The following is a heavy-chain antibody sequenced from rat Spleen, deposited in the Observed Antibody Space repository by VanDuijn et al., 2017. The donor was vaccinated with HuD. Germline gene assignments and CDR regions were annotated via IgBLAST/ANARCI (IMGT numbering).Heavy chain of an antibody. CDR3: TTDELGGFDY. V-gene: IGHV5-20*01. CDR2: ISYDGGST. D-gene: IGHD5-1*01. J-gene: IGHJ2*01. CDR1: GFTFSDYN. Sequence: EVQLVESGGGLVQPGRSLKLSCAASGFTFSDYNMAWVRQAPKKGLQWVATISYDGGSTYFRDSVKGRFTISRDNAKSTLYLQMDSLRSEDTATYYCTTDELGGFDYWGQGVMVTVSS.